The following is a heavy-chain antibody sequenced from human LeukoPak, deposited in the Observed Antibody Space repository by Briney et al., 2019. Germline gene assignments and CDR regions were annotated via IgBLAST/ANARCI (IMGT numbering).Heavy chain of an antibody. J-gene: IGHJ2*01. D-gene: IGHD5-12*01. CDR2: IYTSGST. Sequence: SETLSLTCTVSGGTISSGSYYWSWIRQPAGKGLEWIGRIYTSGSTNYNPSLKSRVTISVDTSKNQFSLKLSSVTAADTAVYYYARDQNSGYDFLPYWYFDLWGRGTLVTVSS. CDR3: ARDQNSGYDFLPYWYFDL. CDR1: GGTISSGSYY. V-gene: IGHV4-61*02.